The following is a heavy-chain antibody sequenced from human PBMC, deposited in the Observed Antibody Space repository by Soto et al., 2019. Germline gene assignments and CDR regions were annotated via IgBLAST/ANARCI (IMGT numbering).Heavy chain of an antibody. CDR1: GYNITSSG. V-gene: IGHV1-18*04. J-gene: IGHJ5*02. CDR3: ARAWASTMIVVVPPNWFDP. D-gene: IGHD3-22*01. CDR2: ISAYNGNT. Sequence: ASVKAFCKVSGYNITSSGISWVRQDTGQGHEWMGWISAYNGNTNYAQKLQGRVTMTTDTSTSTAYMELRSLRYDDKAVYYCARAWASTMIVVVPPNWFDPWGQGTLVTVSS.